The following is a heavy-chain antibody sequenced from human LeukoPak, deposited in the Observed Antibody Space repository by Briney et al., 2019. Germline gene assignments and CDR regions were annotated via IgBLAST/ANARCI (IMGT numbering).Heavy chain of an antibody. J-gene: IGHJ4*02. CDR2: ISTSSSTI. CDR1: GSTFSDYY. D-gene: IGHD6-6*01. Sequence: GGSLRLSCAASGSTFSDYYMSWIRQAPGKGLEWVSYISTSSSTIYYADSVKGRFTISRDNAKNSLYLQMNSLRAEDTAVFYCARLGGSSFPFDYWGQGTLVTVSS. CDR3: ARLGGSSFPFDY. V-gene: IGHV3-11*01.